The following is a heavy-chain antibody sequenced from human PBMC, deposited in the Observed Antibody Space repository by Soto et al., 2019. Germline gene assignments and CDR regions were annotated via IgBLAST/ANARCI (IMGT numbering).Heavy chain of an antibody. Sequence: SETLSLTCTVSGGSVRDGSYYWAWLRQPPGKGLEWIGHIYHSGSTIYNPSLKSRVTISIDTSKSQFSLNLNSMTAAAKAVYYCAGYNWNYYFDPWGQGTLVTVSS. CDR2: IYHSGST. J-gene: IGHJ5*02. V-gene: IGHV4-61*01. D-gene: IGHD1-7*01. CDR3: AGYNWNYYFDP. CDR1: GGSVRDGSYY.